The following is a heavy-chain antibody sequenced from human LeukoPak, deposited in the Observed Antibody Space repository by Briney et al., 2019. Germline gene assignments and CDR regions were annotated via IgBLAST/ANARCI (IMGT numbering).Heavy chain of an antibody. CDR1: GGSISSYY. D-gene: IGHD2-21*02. V-gene: IGHV4-4*07. CDR3: ARWAYCGGDCYFLDY. CDR2: IYSSGTT. Sequence: SETLSLTCSVSGGSISSYYWSWIRQPAGKGLEWIGRIYSSGTTNYNPSLKSRVTMSVDTSKNQFSLRLGSVTAADTAVYYCARWAYCGGDCYFLDYWGQGTLVIVSS. J-gene: IGHJ4*02.